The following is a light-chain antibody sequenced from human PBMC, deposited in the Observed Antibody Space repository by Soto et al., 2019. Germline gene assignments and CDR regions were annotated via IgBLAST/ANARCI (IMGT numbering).Light chain of an antibody. CDR2: RAS. V-gene: IGKV3-20*01. Sequence: EIVLTQSPDTLSLSPGERATLSCRASQSVSSALLAWYQQKPGQAPRLLIYRASTSATGIPVRFTGSGSGTDFTLTISRLEPEDFAVYYCQQYESSPLTFGGGTKVEIK. CDR3: QQYESSPLT. CDR1: QSVSSAL. J-gene: IGKJ4*01.